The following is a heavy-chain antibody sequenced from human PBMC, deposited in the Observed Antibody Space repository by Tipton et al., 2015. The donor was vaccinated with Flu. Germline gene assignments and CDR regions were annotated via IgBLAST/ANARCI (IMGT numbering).Heavy chain of an antibody. CDR2: IYYSGST. J-gene: IGHJ5*02. V-gene: IGHV4-31*03. CDR1: GGSISSGGAY. Sequence: TLSLTCTVSGGSISSGGAYWSWIRQHPGKGLEWIGCIYYSGSTHYNPSLKSRVTISVDTSKNQFSLRVSSVTAADTAVYYCARRDYSNYVSDPKNWFDPWGQGTLVTVSS. CDR3: ARRDYSNYVSDPKNWFDP. D-gene: IGHD4-11*01.